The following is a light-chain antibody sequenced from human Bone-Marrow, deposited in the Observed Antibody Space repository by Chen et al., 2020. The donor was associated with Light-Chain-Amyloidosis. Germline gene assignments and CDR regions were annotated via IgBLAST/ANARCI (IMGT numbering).Light chain of an antibody. CDR3: QVWDRSSDRPV. J-gene: IGLJ3*02. V-gene: IGLV3-21*02. CDR1: NIGSTS. CDR2: DDR. Sequence: SYVLTQPSSVSVAPGQTATIARGGNNIGSTSVHWYQHTPGQAPLLVVYDDRDRTSGIPARLSGSNSGNTATLTISRVEAGDEADYYCQVWDRSSDRPVFGGGTKLTVL.